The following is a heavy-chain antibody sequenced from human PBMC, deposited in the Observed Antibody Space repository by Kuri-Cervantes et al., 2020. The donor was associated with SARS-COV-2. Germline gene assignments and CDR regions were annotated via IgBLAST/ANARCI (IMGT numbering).Heavy chain of an antibody. CDR2: ISGSGGST. V-gene: IGHV3-23*01. CDR3: AKAPRWGTVWPRAGYFDL. J-gene: IGHJ2*01. D-gene: IGHD3-16*01. Sequence: GGSLRLSCTVSGGSISSSSYYWGWIRQPPGKGLEWVSAISGSGGSTYYADSVKGRFTISRDNSKNTLYLQMNSLRAEDTAVYYCAKAPRWGTVWPRAGYFDLWGRGTLVTVSS. CDR1: GGSISSSSYY.